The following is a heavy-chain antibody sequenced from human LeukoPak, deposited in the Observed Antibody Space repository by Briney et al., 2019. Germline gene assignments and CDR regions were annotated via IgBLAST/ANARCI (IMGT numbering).Heavy chain of an antibody. V-gene: IGHV1-8*03. D-gene: IGHD2-15*01. CDR3: ARKDCSGGSCYSNWFDP. Sequence: ASVKVSCKASGYTFTSYDINWVRQATGQGLEWMGWMNPNSGNTGYAQKFQGRVTTTRNTSISTAYMELSSLRSEDTAVYYCARKDCSGGSCYSNWFDPWGQGTLVTVSS. J-gene: IGHJ5*02. CDR2: MNPNSGNT. CDR1: GYTFTSYD.